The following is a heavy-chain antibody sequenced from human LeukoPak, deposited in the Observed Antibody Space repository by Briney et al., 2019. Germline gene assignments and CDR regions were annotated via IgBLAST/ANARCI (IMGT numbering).Heavy chain of an antibody. J-gene: IGHJ4*02. Sequence: HVASVKVSCKASGYTFTSYDINWVRQATGQGLEWMGWMNPNSGNTGYAQKLQGRVTMTRNTSISTAYMELSSLRSEDTAVYYCLEYDILTGRSYWGQGTLVTVSS. V-gene: IGHV1-8*01. CDR3: LEYDILTGRSY. CDR2: MNPNSGNT. CDR1: GYTFTSYD. D-gene: IGHD3-9*01.